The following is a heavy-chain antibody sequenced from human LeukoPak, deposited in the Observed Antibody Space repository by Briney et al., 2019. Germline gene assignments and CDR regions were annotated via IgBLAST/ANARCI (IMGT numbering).Heavy chain of an antibody. D-gene: IGHD2-21*02. J-gene: IGHJ2*01. CDR2: MYYSGST. CDR1: GGSISSSSYY. CDR3: ARGSPGSYCGGDCYSPGWYFDL. V-gene: IGHV4-39*07. Sequence: SETLSLTCTVSGGSISSSSYYWGWIRQPPGKGLEWIVSMYYSGSTYYNPSLNSRVTKSVDTSKNQFSLKLSSVTAADTAVYYCARGSPGSYCGGDCYSPGWYFDLWGRGTLVTVSS.